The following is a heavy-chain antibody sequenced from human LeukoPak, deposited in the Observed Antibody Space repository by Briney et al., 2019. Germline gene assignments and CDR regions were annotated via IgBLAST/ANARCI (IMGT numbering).Heavy chain of an antibody. CDR1: GFTFSTYW. Sequence: GGSLRLSCAASGFTFSTYWMNWARQAPGKGLEWVASINHNGNVNYYVDSVKGRFTISRDNAKNSLYLQMSNLRAEDTAVYFCARGGGLDVWGQGATVTVSS. D-gene: IGHD3-16*01. CDR2: INHNGNVN. J-gene: IGHJ6*02. CDR3: ARGGGLDV. V-gene: IGHV3-7*03.